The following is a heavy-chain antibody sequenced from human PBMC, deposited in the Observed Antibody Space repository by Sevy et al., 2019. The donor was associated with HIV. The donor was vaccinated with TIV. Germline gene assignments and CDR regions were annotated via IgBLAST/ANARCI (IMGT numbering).Heavy chain of an antibody. J-gene: IGHJ4*02. CDR3: ARDGHMGSSLILGG. V-gene: IGHV4-31*03. D-gene: IGHD6-6*01. CDR2: IHHTGST. Sequence: SETLSLTCTVSGGSISSGDYYWSWIRQHPGKGLEWIGYIHHTGSTYYNPSLKSRVSMSVDTSKNEFSLNLSSVTAADTAMYYCARDGHMGSSLILGGWGQGTLVTVSS. CDR1: GGSISSGDYY.